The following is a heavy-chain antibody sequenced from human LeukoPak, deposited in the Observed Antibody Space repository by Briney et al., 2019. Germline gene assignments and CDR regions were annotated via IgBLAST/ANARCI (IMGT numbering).Heavy chain of an antibody. Sequence: SETLSLTCTVSGGSIRSYYWSWIRQPPGKGLEWIGYIYYSGSTNYNPSLKSRVTISVDTSKNQFSLKLSSVTAADTAVYYCARGQGDYDFWSGYYYYGMDVWGQGTTVTVSS. J-gene: IGHJ6*02. CDR2: IYYSGST. CDR3: ARGQGDYDFWSGYYYYGMDV. D-gene: IGHD3-3*01. CDR1: GGSIRSYY. V-gene: IGHV4-59*01.